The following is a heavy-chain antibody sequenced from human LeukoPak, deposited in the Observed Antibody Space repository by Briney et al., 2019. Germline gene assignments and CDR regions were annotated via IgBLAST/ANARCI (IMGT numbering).Heavy chain of an antibody. CDR3: ARSLGYCSSTSCSYYYYGMDV. CDR1: GGSISSYY. CDR2: IYYSGST. Sequence: SETLSLTCTVSGGSISSYYWSWIRQPPGKGLEWIGYIYYSGSTNYNPSLKSRVTISVDTSKNQFSLKLSSVTAADTAVYYCARSLGYCSSTSCSYYYYGMDVWGQGTTVTVSS. J-gene: IGHJ6*02. D-gene: IGHD2-2*01. V-gene: IGHV4-59*12.